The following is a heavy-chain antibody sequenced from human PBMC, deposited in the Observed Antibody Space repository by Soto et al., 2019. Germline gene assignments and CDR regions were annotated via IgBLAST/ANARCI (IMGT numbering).Heavy chain of an antibody. D-gene: IGHD2-21*02. CDR3: IQSRCGGDCLQSYASYYYYGMDV. V-gene: IGHV2-5*02. Sequence: SGPTLVNPPQTLTLTCTFSAFSLSTGGVGVGWIRPPPGKALEWLALIYWDDDKRYSPSLRSRLTITKDTSKNQVVLTMTNMDPVDTATYYCIQSRCGGDCLQSYASYYYYGMDVWGQGTTVTVSS. CDR1: AFSLSTGGVG. CDR2: IYWDDDK. J-gene: IGHJ6*02.